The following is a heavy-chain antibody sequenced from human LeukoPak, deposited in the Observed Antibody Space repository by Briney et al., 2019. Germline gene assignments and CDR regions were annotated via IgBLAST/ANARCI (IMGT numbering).Heavy chain of an antibody. J-gene: IGHJ4*02. CDR3: ARDGMSYDYVWGSYPYVVDY. Sequence: ASVKVSCKASGYTFTSYGISWVRQAPGQGLEWMGWISAYNGNTNYAQKLQGRVTMTTDTPTSTAYIELRSLRSDDTAVYYCARDGMSYDYVWGSYPYVVDYWGQGTLVTVSS. CDR2: ISAYNGNT. CDR1: GYTFTSYG. D-gene: IGHD3-16*01. V-gene: IGHV1-18*01.